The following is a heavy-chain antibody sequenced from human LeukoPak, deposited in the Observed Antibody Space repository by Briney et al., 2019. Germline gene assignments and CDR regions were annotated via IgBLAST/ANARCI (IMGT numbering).Heavy chain of an antibody. V-gene: IGHV3-66*01. D-gene: IGHD6-19*01. J-gene: IGHJ4*02. Sequence: GGSLRLSCAASGFTVGSNYMTWVRQAPGKGLEWVSIIYSGGSKYYADSVKGRFTISKDNSKNTLYLQMNSLRAEDTAVYYCATASVVAGFDYWGQGTLVTVSS. CDR3: ATASVVAGFDY. CDR2: IYSGGSK. CDR1: GFTVGSNY.